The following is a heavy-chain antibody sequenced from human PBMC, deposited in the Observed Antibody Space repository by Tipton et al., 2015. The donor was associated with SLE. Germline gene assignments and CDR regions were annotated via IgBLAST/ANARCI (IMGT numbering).Heavy chain of an antibody. CDR2: IYTSGRT. D-gene: IGHD2-21*01. Sequence: GLVKPSETLSLTCTVSGASIRSHYWSWIRQPPGKGLEWIGYIYTSGRTNYNPSLKSRVTISVDTSKNQFSLKLSSVTAADTAVYYCARNCGGECFAAFDIWGQGTMVPVSS. V-gene: IGHV4-4*08. CDR3: ARNCGGECFAAFDI. J-gene: IGHJ3*02. CDR1: GASIRSHY.